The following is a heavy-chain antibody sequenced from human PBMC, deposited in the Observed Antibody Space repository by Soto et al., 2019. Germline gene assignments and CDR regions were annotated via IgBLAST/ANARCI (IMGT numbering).Heavy chain of an antibody. J-gene: IGHJ6*02. CDR3: AKDSFRDSSGYYGDEDYYGMDV. D-gene: IGHD3-22*01. CDR2: ISYDGSNK. Sequence: GGSLRLSCAASGFTFSSYGMHWVRQTPGKGLEWVAVISYDGSNKYYADSVKGRFTISRDNSKNTLYLQMNSLRAEDTAVYYCAKDSFRDSSGYYGDEDYYGMDVWGQGTTVTVSS. V-gene: IGHV3-30*18. CDR1: GFTFSSYG.